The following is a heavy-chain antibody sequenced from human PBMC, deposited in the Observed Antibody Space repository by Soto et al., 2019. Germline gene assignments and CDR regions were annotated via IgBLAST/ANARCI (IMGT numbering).Heavy chain of an antibody. CDR3: AKDRERIATRSIDY. CDR1: GFTFSSYA. V-gene: IGHV3-23*01. D-gene: IGHD6-6*01. Sequence: EVQLLESGGGLVQPGGSLRLSCAASGFTFSSYAMSWVRQAPGKGLEWASCISGSGVSTYYADSVKGRFTISRDNSKSTLYLQMASLRAKDTAVYYCAKDRERIATRSIDYWGQGTLVTVSS. CDR2: ISGSGVST. J-gene: IGHJ4*02.